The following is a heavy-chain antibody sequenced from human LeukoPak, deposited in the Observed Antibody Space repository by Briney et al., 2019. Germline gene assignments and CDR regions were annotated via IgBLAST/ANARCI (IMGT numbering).Heavy chain of an antibody. CDR3: VREYFGQLY. V-gene: IGHV3-74*01. J-gene: IGHJ4*02. Sequence: SGGSLRLSCAASGFTHNWMQWVRQSPGKGLVWVSHINDGGSDTKYADSVKGRFTISRDNAKNTVYLQMDSLRAEDTAIYYCVREYFGQLYWGQGTLVTVSS. CDR1: GFTHNW. CDR2: INDGGSDT. D-gene: IGHD1-1*01.